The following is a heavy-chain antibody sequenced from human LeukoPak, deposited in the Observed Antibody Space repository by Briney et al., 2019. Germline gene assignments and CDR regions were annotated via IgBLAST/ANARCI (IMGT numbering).Heavy chain of an antibody. CDR1: GYTFTDYY. D-gene: IGHD3-22*01. CDR2: INPNNGGT. Sequence: ASPKVSCKASGYTFTDYYIHWVRQAPGQGLEWMGWINPNNGGTNYAQKFQGRVTMTRDTSISTAYMELSRLRSDDTAVYYCAREVDYYDTSDYFPLGYWGQGTLVTVSS. CDR3: AREVDYYDTSDYFPLGY. V-gene: IGHV1-2*02. J-gene: IGHJ4*02.